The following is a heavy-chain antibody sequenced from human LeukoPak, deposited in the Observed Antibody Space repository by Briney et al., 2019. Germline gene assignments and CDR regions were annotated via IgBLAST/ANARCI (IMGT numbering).Heavy chain of an antibody. CDR2: IYWDDDK. CDR3: AHSQGHKRWFGELSTNWFDP. V-gene: IGHV2-5*02. Sequence: SGPTLVKPTQTLTLTCTFSGFSLSTSGVGVGWIRQPPGKALEWLALIYWDDDKRYSPSLKSRLTITKDTSKNQVVLTMTNMDPVDTATYYCAHSQGHKRWFGELSTNWFDPWGQGTLVTVSS. CDR1: GFSLSTSGVG. J-gene: IGHJ5*02. D-gene: IGHD3-10*01.